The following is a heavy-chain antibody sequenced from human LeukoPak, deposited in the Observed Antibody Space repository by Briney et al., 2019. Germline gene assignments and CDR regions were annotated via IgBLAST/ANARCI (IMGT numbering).Heavy chain of an antibody. D-gene: IGHD2-15*01. CDR2: IYSGGST. Sequence: PGGSLRLSFAASEFTVSSNYMSWIRQAPGKGLEWVSVIYSGGSTYYADSVKGRFTISRDKSKNTLYLQMNSLRAEDTAVYYCASTQRGDYFDYWGQGTLVTVSS. CDR3: ASTQRGDYFDY. V-gene: IGHV3-66*01. J-gene: IGHJ4*02. CDR1: EFTVSSNY.